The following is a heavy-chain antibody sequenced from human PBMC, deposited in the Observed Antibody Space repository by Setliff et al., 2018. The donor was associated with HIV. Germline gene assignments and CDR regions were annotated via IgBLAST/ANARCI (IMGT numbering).Heavy chain of an antibody. D-gene: IGHD3-22*01. V-gene: IGHV5-51*01. CDR1: GYSFASSW. CDR3: ARSLCYYDSCGYYYNY. CDR2: FYPGDSHT. Sequence: GESLKISCKVSGYSFASSWIGWVRQMPGKGLEWMVLFYPGDSHTRYSPSFQGQVTISVDKSINTAYLQWNSLKASDTAMYYCARSLCYYDSCGYYYNYWGQGTLVTVSS. J-gene: IGHJ4*02.